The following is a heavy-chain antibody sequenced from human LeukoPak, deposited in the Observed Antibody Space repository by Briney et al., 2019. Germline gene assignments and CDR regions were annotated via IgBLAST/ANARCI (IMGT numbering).Heavy chain of an antibody. CDR1: GFTFSNYD. V-gene: IGHV3-30*03. CDR3: ARAQYSYSDY. CDR2: ISYDGSNK. Sequence: GGSLRLSCAASGFTFSNYDMYWVRQAPGKGLEWVGLISYDGSNKYYTDSVKGRFTISRDNSKNTVYLQMNSLRADDTAVYYCARAQYSYSDYWGQGTLVTVSS. J-gene: IGHJ4*02. D-gene: IGHD5-18*01.